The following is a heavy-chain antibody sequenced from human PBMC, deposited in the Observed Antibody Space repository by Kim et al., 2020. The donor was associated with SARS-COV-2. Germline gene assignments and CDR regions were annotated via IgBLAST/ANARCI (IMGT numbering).Heavy chain of an antibody. CDR3: ARDHVAHGGSYAGPVY. CDR1: GFTFSSYS. Sequence: GGSLRLSCAASGFTFSSYSMNWVRQAPGKGLEWDSSISSSSSYIYYADSVKGRFTISRDNAKNSLYLQMNSLRTEETAVYYCARDHVAHGGSYAGPVYWGQGTLVTVSS. V-gene: IGHV3-21*01. D-gene: IGHD1-26*01. J-gene: IGHJ4*02. CDR2: ISSSSSYI.